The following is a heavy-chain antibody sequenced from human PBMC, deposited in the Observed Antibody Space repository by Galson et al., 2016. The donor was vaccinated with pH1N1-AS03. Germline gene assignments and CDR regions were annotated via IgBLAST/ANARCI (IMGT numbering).Heavy chain of an antibody. D-gene: IGHD3-22*01. Sequence: LSLTCTVSGGSISSSAYYWGWIRQPPGKGLEWIGSLYYGGSTYYNPSLKTRVTISVDTSKNHFSLKLNSVTAADTAVYYCAAPYYDSSDDGGYFDLWGRGTLVSVSS. CDR3: AAPYYDSSDDGGYFDL. CDR1: GGSISSSAYY. J-gene: IGHJ2*01. CDR2: LYYGGST. V-gene: IGHV4-39*07.